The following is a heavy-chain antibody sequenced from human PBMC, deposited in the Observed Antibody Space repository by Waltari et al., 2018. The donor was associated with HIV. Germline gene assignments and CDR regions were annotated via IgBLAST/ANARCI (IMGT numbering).Heavy chain of an antibody. Sequence: EVQLVESGGGLVKPGGSLRPSCAASGITFSSFSMNWVRQAPGKGLAWFSSISSSSSHIYDADSGKGRFTVSRDNAKNSLYLQMNSLRAEDTAVYYCARDTNRGAFDYWGQGTLVTVSS. CDR1: GITFSSFS. CDR2: ISSSSSHI. D-gene: IGHD3-10*01. V-gene: IGHV3-21*01. CDR3: ARDTNRGAFDY. J-gene: IGHJ4*02.